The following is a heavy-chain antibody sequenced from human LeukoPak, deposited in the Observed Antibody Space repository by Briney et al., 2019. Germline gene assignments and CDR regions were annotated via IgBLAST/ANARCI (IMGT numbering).Heavy chain of an antibody. CDR3: ARTESGYYGSGSSEDWFDP. Sequence: GGSLRLSCAASGFTFSDYNMRWIRQAPGKGLEWVSYISSSYTIYYADSVKGRFTISRDNSKNTLYLQMNSLRAEDTAVYYCARTESGYYGSGSSEDWFDPWGQGTLVTVSS. V-gene: IGHV3-11*04. D-gene: IGHD3-10*01. CDR1: GFTFSDYN. CDR2: ISSSYTI. J-gene: IGHJ5*02.